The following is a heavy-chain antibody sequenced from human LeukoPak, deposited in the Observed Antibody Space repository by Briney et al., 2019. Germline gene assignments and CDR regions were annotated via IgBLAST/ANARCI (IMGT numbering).Heavy chain of an antibody. CDR3: AAELYGVYTDCCTFHL. Sequence: SVKVSCKTSGFTFSTSAVQWVRQARRQRLEWIGWIIVGSGATNYAQSLQGGFTITRDMSTNTAYMELSSLGSEDSAVYYCAAELYGVYTDCCTFHLWGQGTMVTV. D-gene: IGHD4-17*01. CDR2: IIVGSGAT. V-gene: IGHV1-58*01. J-gene: IGHJ3*01. CDR1: GFTFSTSA.